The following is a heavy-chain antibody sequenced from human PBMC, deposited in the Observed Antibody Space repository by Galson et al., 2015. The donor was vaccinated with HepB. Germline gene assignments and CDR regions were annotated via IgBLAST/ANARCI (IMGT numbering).Heavy chain of an antibody. V-gene: IGHV3-73*01. J-gene: IGHJ4*02. CDR2: IRSKANSYAT. Sequence: SLRLSCAASGFTFSGSAMHWVRQASGKGLEWVGRIRSKANSYATAYAASVIGRFTISRDDSKNTAYLQMNSLKTEDTAVYYCTRSTGTTGVEFDYWGQGTLVTVSS. D-gene: IGHD1-1*01. CDR3: TRSTGTTGVEFDY. CDR1: GFTFSGSA.